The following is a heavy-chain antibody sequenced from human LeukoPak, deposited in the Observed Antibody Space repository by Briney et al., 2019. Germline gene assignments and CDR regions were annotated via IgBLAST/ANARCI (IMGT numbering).Heavy chain of an antibody. CDR1: GYTFTSYG. J-gene: IGHJ6*02. CDR2: ISAYNGNT. Sequence: ASVTVSCKASGYTFTSYGISWVRQAPGQGLEWMGWISAYNGNTNYAQKLQGRVTMTTDTSTSTAYMELRSLRSDDTAVYYCARGRATYDFWSGSQSYGMDVWGQGTTVTVSS. V-gene: IGHV1-18*01. D-gene: IGHD3-3*01. CDR3: ARGRATYDFWSGSQSYGMDV.